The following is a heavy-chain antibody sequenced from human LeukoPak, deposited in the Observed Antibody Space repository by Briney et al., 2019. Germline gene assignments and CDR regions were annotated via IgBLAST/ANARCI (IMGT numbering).Heavy chain of an antibody. CDR3: ARGFGSTFDY. D-gene: IGHD3-10*01. J-gene: IGHJ4*02. Sequence: GGSLRLSCAASGFTFTSYAMSWVRQAPGKGLEWVSSISSSSSYIYYADSLKGRFTISRDTAKNSLYLQMHSLRAEDTAVYYCARGFGSTFDYWGQGTLVTVSS. V-gene: IGHV3-21*01. CDR1: GFTFTSYA. CDR2: ISSSSSYI.